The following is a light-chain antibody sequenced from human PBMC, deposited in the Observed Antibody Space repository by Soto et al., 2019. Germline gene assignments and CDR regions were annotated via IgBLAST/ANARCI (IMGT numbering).Light chain of an antibody. CDR1: QSISSN. CDR3: QQYNKGPVT. CDR2: GAS. Sequence: EIVMTQSPATLSVSPGGRATLSCRASQSISSNLAWYQQKPGQAPRLLIYGASTRATGIPARFSGSGSGTEFTLTISSLQSEDFALYYCQQYNKGPVTFGQGTKVDIK. J-gene: IGKJ1*01. V-gene: IGKV3-15*01.